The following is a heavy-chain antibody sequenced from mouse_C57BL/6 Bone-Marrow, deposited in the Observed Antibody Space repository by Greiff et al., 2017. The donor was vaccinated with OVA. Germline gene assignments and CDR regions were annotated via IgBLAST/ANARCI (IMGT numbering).Heavy chain of an antibody. CDR1: GYSITSGYY. V-gene: IGHV3-6*01. CDR3: AREDLAGTFDY. J-gene: IGHJ2*01. CDR2: ISYDGSN. D-gene: IGHD4-1*01. Sequence: EVQLQQSGPGLVKPSQSLSLTCSVTGYSITSGYYWNWIRQFPGNKLEWMGYISYDGSNNYNPSLKNRISITRDTSKNQFFLKLNSVTTEDTATYYCAREDLAGTFDYWGQGTTLTVSS.